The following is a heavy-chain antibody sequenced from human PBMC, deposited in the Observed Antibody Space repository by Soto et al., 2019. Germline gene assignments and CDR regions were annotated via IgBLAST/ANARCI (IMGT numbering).Heavy chain of an antibody. J-gene: IGHJ4*02. CDR2: IDPSDSYT. D-gene: IGHD3-9*01. CDR3: ARQRSYDILTGYYNLNFDY. V-gene: IGHV5-10-1*03. Sequence: EVQLVQSGAEVKKPGESLRISCKGSGYSFTSYWISWVRQMPGKGLEWMGRIDPSDSYTNYSPSFQGHVTISADKSISTAYLQWSSLKASDTAMYYCARQRSYDILTGYYNLNFDYWGQGTLVTVSS. CDR1: GYSFTSYW.